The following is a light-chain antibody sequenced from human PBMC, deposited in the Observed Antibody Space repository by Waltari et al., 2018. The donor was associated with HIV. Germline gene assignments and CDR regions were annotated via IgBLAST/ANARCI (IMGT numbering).Light chain of an antibody. CDR2: DVS. CDR3: SSYKGTIKL. CDR1: NRDSGSHCS. Sequence: QSALTQPPSVSGSPGPSVAIPCTGSNRDSGSHCSWYQQHPGQAPRLMIFDVSQRPSGISARFSGSKSGTTASLTISGLQTDDEADYFCSSYKGTIKLFGGGTKLTVL. J-gene: IGLJ3*02. V-gene: IGLV2-14*03.